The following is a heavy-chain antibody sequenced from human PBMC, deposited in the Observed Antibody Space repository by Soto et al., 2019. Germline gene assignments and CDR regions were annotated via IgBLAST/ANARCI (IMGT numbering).Heavy chain of an antibody. D-gene: IGHD2-15*01. CDR2: IIPIFGTS. J-gene: IGHJ4*02. V-gene: IGHV1-69*06. CDR1: GGTSSSYA. CDR3: AREGWYGTQRYYFDF. Sequence: QVQLVQSGAAVKKPGSSVKVSCKASGGTSSSYAISWVRQAPGQGLEWMGVIIPIFGTSNYAQKFQGRVKVTADKSTSTGYMELTSLRYEDTAVYYCAREGWYGTQRYYFDFWGQGTLVTVSS.